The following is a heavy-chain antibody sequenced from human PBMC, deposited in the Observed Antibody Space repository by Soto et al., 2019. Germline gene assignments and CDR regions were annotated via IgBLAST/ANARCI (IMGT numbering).Heavy chain of an antibody. CDR3: ARGNYYDSSGGYFFDY. V-gene: IGHV1-18*01. Sequence: QVHLVQSGGEVKKPGASVKVSCKASGYTFTSYGISWMRQAPGQGLEWMGWISVYNGNTKYVQNLQGRVTMTTDTXTGXAYMELRSLRSDDTAVYYCARGNYYDSSGGYFFDYWGQGTLVTVSS. D-gene: IGHD3-22*01. J-gene: IGHJ4*02. CDR2: ISVYNGNT. CDR1: GYTFTSYG.